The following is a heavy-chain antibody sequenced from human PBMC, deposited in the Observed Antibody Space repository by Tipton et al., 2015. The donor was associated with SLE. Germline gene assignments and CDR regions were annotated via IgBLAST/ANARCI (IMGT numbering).Heavy chain of an antibody. D-gene: IGHD3-10*01. CDR1: GGSFSGYY. V-gene: IGHV4-34*01. CDR2: INHSGSI. CDR3: ARASYGSGSYYNVDWYFDL. Sequence: TLSLTCAVYGGSFSGYYWNWIRQPPGKGLEWIGEINHSGSINYNPSLKSRVTISVDTSKNQFSLKLSSVTAADTAVYYCARASYGSGSYYNVDWYFDLWGRGTLVTVSS. J-gene: IGHJ2*01.